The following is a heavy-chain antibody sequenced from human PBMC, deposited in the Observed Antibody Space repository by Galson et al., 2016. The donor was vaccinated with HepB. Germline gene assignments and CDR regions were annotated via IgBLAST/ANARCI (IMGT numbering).Heavy chain of an antibody. CDR2: ISSGSNKI. V-gene: IGHV3-21*01. CDR1: GFTFSTYS. CDR3: ARDPGYFDNSGHYYLYPFDI. D-gene: IGHD3-22*01. J-gene: IGHJ3*02. Sequence: SLRLSCAASGFTFSTYSMNWVRQAPGTGLEWVSSISSGSNKIFYADSVKGRFTISRDNAKNSLYLQMNSLRAEDTAVYFCARDPGYFDNSGHYYLYPFDIWGQGTMVTVSS.